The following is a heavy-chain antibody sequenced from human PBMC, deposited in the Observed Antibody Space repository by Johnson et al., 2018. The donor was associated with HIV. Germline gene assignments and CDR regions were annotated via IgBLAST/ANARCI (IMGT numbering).Heavy chain of an antibody. J-gene: IGHJ3*02. CDR1: GFTVSSNY. CDR3: ARDNLRQLDAFDI. D-gene: IGHD3-16*01. CDR2: IYSGGST. Sequence: VQLVESGGGLVQRGGSLRLSCAASGFTVSSNYMTWVRQAPGKGLEWVSVIYSGGSTYYADSVKGRFTISRDHSENTLYLQMNSLRPEDTAVYFCARDNLRQLDAFDIWGQGTMVTVSS. V-gene: IGHV3-66*02.